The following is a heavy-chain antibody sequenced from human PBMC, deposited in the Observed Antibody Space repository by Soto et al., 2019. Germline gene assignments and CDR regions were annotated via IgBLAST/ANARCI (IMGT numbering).Heavy chain of an antibody. J-gene: IGHJ3*02. CDR3: ARELQQLVNQDAFDI. V-gene: IGHV4-59*01. Sequence: QVQLQESGPGLVKPSETLSLTCTVSGGSISSYYWSWIRQPPGKGLEWIGDIYYSGSTNYNPSLRSRVTISVDTSKNQFSLKLSSVTAADTAVYYCARELQQLVNQDAFDIWGQGTMVTVSS. CDR2: IYYSGST. D-gene: IGHD6-13*01. CDR1: GGSISSYY.